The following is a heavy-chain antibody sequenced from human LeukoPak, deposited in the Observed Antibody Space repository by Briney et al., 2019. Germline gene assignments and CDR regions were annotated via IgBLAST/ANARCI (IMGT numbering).Heavy chain of an antibody. J-gene: IGHJ4*02. V-gene: IGHV1-69*06. CDR1: GGTFSSYA. D-gene: IGHD3-22*01. Sequence: SVKVSCKASGGTFSSYAISWVRQAPGQGLEWMGGIIPIFGTANYAQKFQGRVTITADKSTSTAYMELSSLRSEDTAVYYCARVAQHRYYYDTSAYRYYFDYWGQGTLVTVSS. CDR2: IIPIFGTA. CDR3: ARVAQHRYYYDTSAYRYYFDY.